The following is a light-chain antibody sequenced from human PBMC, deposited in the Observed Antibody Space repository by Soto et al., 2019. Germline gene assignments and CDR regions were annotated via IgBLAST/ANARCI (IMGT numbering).Light chain of an antibody. CDR3: CSYAGSTTVVV. CDR2: EST. J-gene: IGLJ2*01. CDR1: SSDVGSYNF. V-gene: IGLV2-23*01. Sequence: QSALTQPASVSGSPGQSITISCTGTSSDVGSYNFVSWYQQSPGKAPKLMIYESTKRPSGVSNRFPGSKSGNTASLTISGLQAEDEGDYYCCSYAGSTTVVVFGGGTKLTVL.